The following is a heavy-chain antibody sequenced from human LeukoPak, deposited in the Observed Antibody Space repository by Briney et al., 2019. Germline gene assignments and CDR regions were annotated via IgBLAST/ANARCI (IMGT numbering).Heavy chain of an antibody. CDR1: GGTFSSYA. J-gene: IGHJ6*03. D-gene: IGHD6-13*01. CDR2: IIPIFGTA. V-gene: IGHV1-69*05. Sequence: PWASVKVSCKASGGTFSSYAISWVRQAPGQGLEWMGGIIPIFGTANYAQKFQGRVTITTDESTSTAYMELSSLRSEDTAVYYCARSLYSSSWWGSYYYYMDVWGKGTTVTVSS. CDR3: ARSLYSSSWWGSYYYYMDV.